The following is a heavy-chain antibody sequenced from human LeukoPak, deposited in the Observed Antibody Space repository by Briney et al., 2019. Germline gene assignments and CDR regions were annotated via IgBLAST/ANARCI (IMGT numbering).Heavy chain of an antibody. V-gene: IGHV3-30*04. CDR2: ISYDGSNK. D-gene: IGHD3-10*01. CDR1: GFTFSSYA. Sequence: GGSLRLSCAASGFTFSSYAMHWVRQAPGKGLEGVAVISYDGSNKYYADSVKGRFTISRDNSKNTLYLQMNSLRAEDTAVYYCARDSTQNLWFGELLGYWGQGTLVTVSS. J-gene: IGHJ4*02. CDR3: ARDSTQNLWFGELLGY.